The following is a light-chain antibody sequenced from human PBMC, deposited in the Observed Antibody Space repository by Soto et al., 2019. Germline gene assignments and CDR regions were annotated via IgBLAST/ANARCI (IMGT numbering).Light chain of an antibody. CDR1: QSVSSSY. Sequence: EIVLTQSPGTLSLSPGERTTLSCRASQSVSSSYLAWYQQKPGQAPRLLIYGASSRATGIPDRFSGSGSGTDCTLTISRLEPEDFALYYCQQYGSSRTFGQGTKVEIK. J-gene: IGKJ1*01. V-gene: IGKV3-20*01. CDR2: GAS. CDR3: QQYGSSRT.